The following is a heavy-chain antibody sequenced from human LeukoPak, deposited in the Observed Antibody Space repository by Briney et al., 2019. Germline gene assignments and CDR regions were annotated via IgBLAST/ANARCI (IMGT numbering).Heavy chain of an antibody. V-gene: IGHV4-59*08. CDR1: GGSIGSDY. J-gene: IGHJ4*02. CDR3: AKYGNSGWVIDN. Sequence: SETLSLTCTVSGGSIGSDYWTWIRQPPGKGLEYIGYIYYTGGTNYNPSLKSRVTISVDTSKNQFSLKLSSVTAADTAVYFCAKYGNSGWVIDNWGQRTLVTVSS. CDR2: IYYTGGT. D-gene: IGHD6-19*01.